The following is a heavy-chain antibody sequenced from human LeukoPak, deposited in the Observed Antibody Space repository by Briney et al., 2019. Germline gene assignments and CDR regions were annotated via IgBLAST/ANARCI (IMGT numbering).Heavy chain of an antibody. CDR2: IWYDGSNK. Sequence: GGSLRLPCAASGFTFSSYGMHWVRQAPGKGLEWVAVIWYDGSNKYYADSVKGRFTISRDNSKNTLYLQMNGLRAEDTAVYYCARDKSSSSIDYWGQGTLVTVSS. CDR3: ARDKSSSSIDY. D-gene: IGHD6-6*01. J-gene: IGHJ4*02. V-gene: IGHV3-33*01. CDR1: GFTFSSYG.